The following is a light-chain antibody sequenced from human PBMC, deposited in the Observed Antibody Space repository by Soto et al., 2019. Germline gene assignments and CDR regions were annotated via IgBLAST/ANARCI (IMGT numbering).Light chain of an antibody. J-gene: IGLJ1*01. CDR1: SSNIGGYNV. CDR2: EGI. V-gene: IGLV2-23*01. Sequence: QSVLTQPASVSGSPGQSITISCSGTSSNIGGYNVVSWYQQHPGKAPKVIVYEGIKRPSGVSDRFSGSTSGSTASLTISGLQAEDEADYYCWSYAVGRTYVFGTGTKVTVL. CDR3: WSYAVGRTYV.